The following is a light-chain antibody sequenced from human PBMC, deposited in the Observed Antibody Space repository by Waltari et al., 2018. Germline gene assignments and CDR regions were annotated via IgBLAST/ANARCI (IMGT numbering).Light chain of an antibody. V-gene: IGKV4-1*01. Sequence: DIVMTQSPDSLAVSLGERATINCKSSQSVLYSSNNKNCLAWYQQRPGHPPKLLIYWASTRESGVPDRFSGSGSGTDFTLTISSLQAEDVAIYYCQQCYSTPYTFGHGTKLEIK. CDR2: WAS. CDR3: QQCYSTPYT. CDR1: QSVLYSSNNKNC. J-gene: IGKJ2*01.